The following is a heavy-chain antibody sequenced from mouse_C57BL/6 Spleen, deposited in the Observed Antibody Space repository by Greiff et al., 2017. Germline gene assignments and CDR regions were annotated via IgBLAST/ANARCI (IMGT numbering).Heavy chain of an antibody. Sequence: EVHLVESGGGLVQPGGSLKLSCAASGFTFSDYGMAWVRQAPRKGPEWVAFISNLAYSIYYADTVTGRFTISRENAKNTLYLEMSSLRSEDTAMYYCARRGLITTVVAPPYWYFDVWGTGTTVTVSS. CDR2: ISNLAYSI. J-gene: IGHJ1*03. CDR3: ARRGLITTVVAPPYWYFDV. V-gene: IGHV5-15*01. CDR1: GFTFSDYG. D-gene: IGHD1-1*01.